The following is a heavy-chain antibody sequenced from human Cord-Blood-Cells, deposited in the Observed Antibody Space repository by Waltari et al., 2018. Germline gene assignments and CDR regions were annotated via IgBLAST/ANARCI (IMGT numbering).Heavy chain of an antibody. CDR2: INPNRGGT. V-gene: IGHV1-2*06. Sequence: QVQLVQYGAEVKKPGASVKVSCKASGYTFTGYYMHWVRQAPGQGLEWRGRINPNRGGTNEAQKYQGRVTMTRDTSISTAYMELSRLRSDDTAVYYCARAPRGDDYGDYWGQGTLVTVSS. J-gene: IGHJ4*02. CDR3: ARAPRGDDYGDY. CDR1: GYTFTGYY. D-gene: IGHD3-16*01.